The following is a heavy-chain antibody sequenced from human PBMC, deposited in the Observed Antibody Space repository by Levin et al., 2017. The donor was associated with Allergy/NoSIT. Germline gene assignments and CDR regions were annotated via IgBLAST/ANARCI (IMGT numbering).Heavy chain of an antibody. CDR2: IYSGGGT. CDR3: AKYSSLSAFDS. CDR1: GFTINSNY. J-gene: IGHJ4*02. V-gene: IGHV3-53*01. D-gene: IGHD3-22*01. Sequence: LSLTCAASGFTINSNYMSWVRQAPGKGLEWVSIIYSGGGTSYADSVKGRFTISRDNSKTTLYLQMNSLRAEDTAVYYCAKYSSLSAFDSWGQGTLVTVSS.